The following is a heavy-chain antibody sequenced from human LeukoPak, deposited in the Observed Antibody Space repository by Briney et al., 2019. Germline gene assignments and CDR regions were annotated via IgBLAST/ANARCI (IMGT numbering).Heavy chain of an antibody. CDR1: GYSFSSYW. D-gene: IGHD3-10*01. V-gene: IGHV5-51*01. CDR2: IYPGDSDT. CDR3: ARRGVNWFDL. J-gene: IGHJ5*02. Sequence: GESLTISCKDSGYSFSSYWIGWVRQMPGKGLEWMGIIYPGDSDTKYSPSFQGQVTISADKSISTAYLQWSSLKASDTAMYYCARRGVNWFDLWGQGTLVTVSS.